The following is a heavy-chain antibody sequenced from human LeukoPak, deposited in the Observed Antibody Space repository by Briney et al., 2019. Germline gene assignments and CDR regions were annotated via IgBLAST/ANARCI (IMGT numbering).Heavy chain of an antibody. Sequence: GGSLRLSCAASGFTFSRYWMHWVRQAPGKGLVWVSRISGDARTTTYADSVKGRFTIFRDNAMNTLYLQMNSLRAEDTALYYCVRDRAVAGTEDFYFDFWGQGTLVTVSS. CDR3: VRDRAVAGTEDFYFDF. J-gene: IGHJ4*02. CDR1: GFTFSRYW. V-gene: IGHV3-74*01. CDR2: ISGDARTT. D-gene: IGHD6-19*01.